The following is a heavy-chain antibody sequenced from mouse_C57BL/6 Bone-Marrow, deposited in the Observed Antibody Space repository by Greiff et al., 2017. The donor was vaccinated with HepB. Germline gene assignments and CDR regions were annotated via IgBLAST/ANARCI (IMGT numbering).Heavy chain of an antibody. CDR1: GFNIKDDY. J-gene: IGHJ2*01. Sequence: VQLQQSGAELVRPGASVKLSCTASGFNIKDDYMHWVKQRPEQGLEWIGWIDPENGDTEYASKFQGKATITADTSSNTAYLQLSSLSSEDTAVYYCTTSPGGGFDYWGQGTTLTVSS. CDR2: IDPENGDT. CDR3: TTSPGGGFDY. V-gene: IGHV14-4*01.